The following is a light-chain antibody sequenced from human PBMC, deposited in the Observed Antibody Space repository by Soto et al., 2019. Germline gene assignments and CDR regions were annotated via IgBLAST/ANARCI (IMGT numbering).Light chain of an antibody. V-gene: IGKV1-5*01. CDR1: QSISSW. CDR2: DAS. J-gene: IGKJ2*01. CDR3: QQYNNFPYT. Sequence: DIQMTQSPSTLSASVGDRVTITCRAGQSISSWLAWYQQKPGKAPKLLIYDASTWESGVPSRFSGSGSGTEFTLTISSLQPDDFATYYCQQYNNFPYTVGQGTKLEIK.